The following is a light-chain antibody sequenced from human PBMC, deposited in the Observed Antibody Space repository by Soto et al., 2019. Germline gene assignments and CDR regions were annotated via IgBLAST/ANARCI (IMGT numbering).Light chain of an antibody. J-gene: IGKJ1*01. CDR1: ESVASNY. CDR2: AAS. Sequence: EIVLTQSPGTLSLSPGEGATLSCSASESVASNYLAWYQQRPGQAPRLLIYAASSRATGIPDRISGSGSGTDFTLTLNRLEPEDFAVYYCQQSGSSPWTFGQGTKVEIK. V-gene: IGKV3-20*01. CDR3: QQSGSSPWT.